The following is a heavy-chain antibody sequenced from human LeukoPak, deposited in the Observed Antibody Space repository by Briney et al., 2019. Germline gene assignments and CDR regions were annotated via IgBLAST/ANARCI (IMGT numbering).Heavy chain of an antibody. Sequence: SETLSLTCTVSGGSISSYYWNWIRQPAGKELEWIGRIYTSGSTNYNPSLKSRVTMSVDTSKNQFSLKLNSVTAADTAVYYWARESSGWYYDCWGQGTLVTVSS. V-gene: IGHV4-4*07. J-gene: IGHJ4*02. CDR3: ARESSGWYYDC. CDR1: GGSISSYY. CDR2: IYTSGST. D-gene: IGHD6-19*01.